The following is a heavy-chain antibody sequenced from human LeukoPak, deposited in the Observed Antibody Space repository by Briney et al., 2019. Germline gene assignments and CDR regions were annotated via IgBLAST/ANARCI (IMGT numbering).Heavy chain of an antibody. Sequence: SQTLSLTCTISGGSISGFYWSWIRQPPGKGLEWIGYIYYRGSTNYNPSLKSRVTISVDTSKNQFSLKLSSMTAADTAVYYCARVHYDSSGYYYPLDYWGQGTLVTVSS. CDR3: ARVHYDSSGYYYPLDY. J-gene: IGHJ4*02. CDR1: GGSISGFY. CDR2: IYYRGST. V-gene: IGHV4-59*01. D-gene: IGHD3-22*01.